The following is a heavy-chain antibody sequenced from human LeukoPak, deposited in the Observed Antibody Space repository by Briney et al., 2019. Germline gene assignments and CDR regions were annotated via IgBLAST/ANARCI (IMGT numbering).Heavy chain of an antibody. Sequence: ASVKVSCKASGYTFTSYYMHWVRQAPGQGLEWMGIINSSGGGTGYAQKFQGRVTMTRDTSTSTVYMELSSLRSEDTAVYYCARDGYGLDTPMVSTIFDCWGQGTLVTVSS. D-gene: IGHD5-18*01. J-gene: IGHJ4*02. CDR2: INSSGGGT. V-gene: IGHV1-46*01. CDR3: ARDGYGLDTPMVSTIFDC. CDR1: GYTFTSYY.